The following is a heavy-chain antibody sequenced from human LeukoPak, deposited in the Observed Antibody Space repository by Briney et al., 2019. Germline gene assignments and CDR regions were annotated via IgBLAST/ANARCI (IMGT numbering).Heavy chain of an antibody. J-gene: IGHJ4*02. D-gene: IGHD2-21*01. V-gene: IGHV3-30-3*01. CDR2: ISYDGSDE. CDR3: AKGVMGYFDY. CDR1: GFTFSSYA. Sequence: GRSLRLSCAPSGFTFSSYAMHWVRRAPGKGLEWVALISYDGSDEYYADSLKGRFTISRDNSKNTLYLQMNSLRAEDTAVYYCAKGVMGYFDYWGQGTLVTVSS.